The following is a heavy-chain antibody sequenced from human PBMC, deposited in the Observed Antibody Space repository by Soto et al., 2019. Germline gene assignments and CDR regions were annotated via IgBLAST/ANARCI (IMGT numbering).Heavy chain of an antibody. CDR1: GFTFSSKW. D-gene: IGHD6-19*01. CDR3: AGGSGWYSPDY. Sequence: EVQLVESGGGLVQPGGSLRLSCAGSGFTFSSKWMHWVRQAPGKGLVWVSCIDSDGRSTYYADSVKGRFTISRDNTKNTRFLQMNSMRVEDTAEYHCAGGSGWYSPDYWGQGTLVTVSS. J-gene: IGHJ4*02. V-gene: IGHV3-74*01. CDR2: IDSDGRST.